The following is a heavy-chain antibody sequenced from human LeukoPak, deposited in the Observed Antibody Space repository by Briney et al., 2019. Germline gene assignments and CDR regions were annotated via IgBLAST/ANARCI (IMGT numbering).Heavy chain of an antibody. CDR1: GFTFSSYS. D-gene: IGHD2-15*01. CDR2: ITTTSNI. V-gene: IGHV3-48*01. CDR3: ARDKDYAFDI. Sequence: GGSLRLSCAASGFTFSSYSMNWVRQAPGKGLEWVSHITTTSNIYGAYSVKGRFTISRDNAKNSLYLQMNSLRADDTAVYYCARDKDYAFDIWGQGTMVTVSS. J-gene: IGHJ3*02.